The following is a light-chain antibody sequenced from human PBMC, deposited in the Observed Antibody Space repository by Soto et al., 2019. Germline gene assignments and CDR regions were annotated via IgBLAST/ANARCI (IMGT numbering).Light chain of an antibody. V-gene: IGKV3-15*01. CDR1: QSIGSN. CDR3: QQYDVWPPT. Sequence: EKVMTQSPATLSVSPGERATLSCRASQSIGSNLAWYQQKPGQAPSLLIYVASTRVTGIPARFSGSGSGTDFSLTISSVQSEDFAVYYCQQYDVWPPTLGQGTKVETK. J-gene: IGKJ1*01. CDR2: VAS.